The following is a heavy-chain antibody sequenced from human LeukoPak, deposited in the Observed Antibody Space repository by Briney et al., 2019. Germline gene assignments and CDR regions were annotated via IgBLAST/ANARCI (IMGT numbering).Heavy chain of an antibody. CDR1: GFTFSSYG. J-gene: IGHJ4*02. V-gene: IGHV3-30*02. Sequence: PGGSLRLSCAASGFTFSSYGMHWVRQAPGKGLEWVAFIRYDGSSKYYADSVKGRFTISRDNSKNTLYLQMNSLRAEDTAVYYCAKKKGGGYYYTYFDYWGQGTLVTVSS. CDR3: AKKKGGGYYYTYFDY. CDR2: IRYDGSSK. D-gene: IGHD3-22*01.